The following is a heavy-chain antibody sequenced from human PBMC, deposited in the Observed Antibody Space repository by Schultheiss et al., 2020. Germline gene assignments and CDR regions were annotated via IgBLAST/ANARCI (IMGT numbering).Heavy chain of an antibody. CDR2: IYPGDSDT. CDR1: GYSFTSYW. CDR3: ASAHDYGDYFFDY. J-gene: IGHJ4*02. V-gene: IGHV5-51*01. D-gene: IGHD4-17*01. Sequence: GESLKISCKGSGYSFTSYWIGWVRQMPGKGLEWMGIIYPGDSDTRYSPTFQGQVTISADKSISTAYLQWSSLKASDTAMYYCASAHDYGDYFFDYWGQGILVTVS.